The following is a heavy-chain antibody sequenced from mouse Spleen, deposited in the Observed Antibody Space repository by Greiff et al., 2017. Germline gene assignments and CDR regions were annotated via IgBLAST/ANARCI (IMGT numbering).Heavy chain of an antibody. D-gene: IGHD1-1*01. J-gene: IGHJ2*01. CDR2: ISSGGST. CDR1: GFTFSSYA. CDR3: ARDRPYYYGSSYGGYFDY. V-gene: IGHV5-6-5*01. Sequence: EVKLVESGGGLVKPGGSLKLSCAASGFTFSSYAMSWVRQTPEKRLEWVASISSGGSTYYPDSVKGRFTISRDNAKNNLYLQMSSLKSEDTAMYYCARDRPYYYGSSYGGYFDYWGQGTTLTVSS.